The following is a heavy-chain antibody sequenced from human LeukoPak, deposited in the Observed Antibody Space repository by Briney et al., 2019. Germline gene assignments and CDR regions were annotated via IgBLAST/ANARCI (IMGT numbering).Heavy chain of an antibody. CDR2: IKQDGSEK. CDR3: ARDPYYDILTGYYGSDYYYGMDV. V-gene: IGHV3-7*01. CDR1: GFTFSSYW. D-gene: IGHD3-9*01. J-gene: IGHJ6*02. Sequence: GGSLRLSCAASGFTFSSYWMSWVRQAPGKGLEWVANIKQDGSEKYYVDSVKGRFTISRDNAKNSLYLQMNGLRAEDTAVYYCARDPYYDILTGYYGSDYYYGMDVWGQGTTVTVSS.